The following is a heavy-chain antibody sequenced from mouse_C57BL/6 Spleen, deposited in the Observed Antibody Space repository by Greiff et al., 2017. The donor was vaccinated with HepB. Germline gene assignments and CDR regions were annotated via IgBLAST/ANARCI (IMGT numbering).Heavy chain of an antibody. CDR3: ANSFITTVVAKYYFDY. V-gene: IGHV1-81*01. J-gene: IGHJ2*01. CDR1: GYTFPSYG. CDR2: IYPRSGNP. D-gene: IGHD1-1*01. Sequence: QVQLKQSGAELARPGASVKLSCKASGYTFPSYGLSWVKQRTGQGLEWIGAIYPRSGNPYYNEKFKGKATLTADKSSSTAYMELRSLTSEDSAVYICANSFITTVVAKYYFDYWGQGTTLTVSS.